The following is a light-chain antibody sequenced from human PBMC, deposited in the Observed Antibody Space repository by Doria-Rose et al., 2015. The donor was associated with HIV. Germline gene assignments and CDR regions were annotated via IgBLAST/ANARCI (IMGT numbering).Light chain of an antibody. CDR1: QSVSAHY. CDR3: HQYASSRT. Sequence: EIVLTQSPGTLSLSPGERATLPCRASQSVSAHYLAWYQQRPGQSARLLIYGASSRATDIPDRFSGSGSGTDFTHTISRLEPEDFAVYYCHQYASSRTLGQGTKVEIK. CDR2: GAS. V-gene: IGKV3-20*01. J-gene: IGKJ1*01.